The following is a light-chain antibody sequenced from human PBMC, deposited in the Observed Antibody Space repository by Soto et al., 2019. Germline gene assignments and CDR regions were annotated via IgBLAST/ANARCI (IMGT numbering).Light chain of an antibody. CDR2: DVS. V-gene: IGLV2-14*01. CDR3: SSYTSSRTYV. CDR1: SSDVGGYNY. J-gene: IGLJ1*01. Sequence: LTQPASVSGSPGQSITISCTGTSSDVGGYNYVSWYQQHPGKAPKLMIYDVSNRPSGVSNRFSGSKSGNTASLTFSGFQAEDEADYYCSSYTSSRTYVFGTGTKVTVL.